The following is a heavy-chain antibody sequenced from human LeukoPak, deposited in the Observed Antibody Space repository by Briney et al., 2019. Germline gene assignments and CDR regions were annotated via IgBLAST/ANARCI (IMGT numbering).Heavy chain of an antibody. Sequence: PGGSLRLSCAASGFTFTTYAMNWVRQAPGKGLEWVSTINDGGGTTYYADSVKARFTISRDNSKNTLYLQMSNLRAEDTALYYCTNQPILAGTIDYWGQGTLVTVSS. CDR2: INDGGGTT. CDR1: GFTFTTYA. V-gene: IGHV3-23*01. D-gene: IGHD3-9*01. J-gene: IGHJ4*02. CDR3: TNQPILAGTIDY.